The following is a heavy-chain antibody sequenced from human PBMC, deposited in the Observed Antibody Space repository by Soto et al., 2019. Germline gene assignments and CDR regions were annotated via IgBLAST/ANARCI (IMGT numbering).Heavy chain of an antibody. CDR1: GFTFSSYA. CDR3: AKNYDTSAYYFTLDY. D-gene: IGHD3-22*01. CDR2: ISGSGGST. Sequence: GGSLILSCAASGFTFSSYAMSWDRQAPGKGLEWVSAISGSGGSTYYADSVKGRFTISRDNSKNTLYLHMNSLRAEDSAVYYCAKNYDTSAYYFTLDYWGQGTQVTVSS. J-gene: IGHJ4*02. V-gene: IGHV3-23*01.